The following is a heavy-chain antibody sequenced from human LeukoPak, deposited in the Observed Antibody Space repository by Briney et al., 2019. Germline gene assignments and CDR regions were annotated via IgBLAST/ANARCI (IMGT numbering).Heavy chain of an antibody. J-gene: IGHJ4*02. V-gene: IGHV1-2*02. Sequence: ASVKVSCKASGYTFTDFYIHWVRQAPGQGLEWMGWINPDSGGIVYAQKFQGRVIITRDTSISTAYMELTRLRSDDTAVYYCATPGRYDSSLLAGHWGQGTLVTVSS. CDR1: GYTFTDFY. CDR2: INPDSGGI. CDR3: ATPGRYDSSLLAGH. D-gene: IGHD3-22*01.